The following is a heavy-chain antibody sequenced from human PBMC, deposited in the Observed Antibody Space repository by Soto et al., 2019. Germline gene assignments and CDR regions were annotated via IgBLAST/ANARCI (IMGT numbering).Heavy chain of an antibody. CDR2: ISGSGGST. Sequence: PGESLKISCAASGFTFSSYAMSWVRQAPGKGLEWVSAISGSGGSTYYADSVKGRFTISRDNSKNTLYLQMNSLRAEDTAVYYCADGRDILTLHDYWGQGTLVTVSS. J-gene: IGHJ4*02. D-gene: IGHD3-9*01. CDR1: GFTFSSYA. V-gene: IGHV3-23*01. CDR3: ADGRDILTLHDY.